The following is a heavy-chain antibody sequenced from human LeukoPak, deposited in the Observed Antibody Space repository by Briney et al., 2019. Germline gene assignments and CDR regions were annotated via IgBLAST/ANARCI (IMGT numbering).Heavy chain of an antibody. CDR2: IRYSESA. V-gene: IGHV4-39*01. CDR1: GDSVSSTNYY. J-gene: IGHJ4*02. CDR3: ARAIGRFGELSIDY. D-gene: IGHD3-10*01. Sequence: SEALSPTCTVSGDSVSSTNYYWGWIRQPPGRGLEWIASIRYSESAYYSPSLKSRATISVDTSKNQFSLRLRSLTATDTAVYYCARAIGRFGELSIDYWGQGTLVTVSS.